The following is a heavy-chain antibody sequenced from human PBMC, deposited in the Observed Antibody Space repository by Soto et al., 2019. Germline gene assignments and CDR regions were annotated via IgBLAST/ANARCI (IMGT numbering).Heavy chain of an antibody. CDR2: INPKSGGT. CDR1: GYSFTDYH. Sequence: ASVKVSCKASGYSFTDYHIHGVRQAPGQGLKWLGRINPKSGGTSTAQKFQGWVTMTTDTSISTASMELTRLTSDDTAIYYCARGDSTDCSNGVCSFFYNHDMDVWGQGTTVTVSS. J-gene: IGHJ6*02. CDR3: ARGDSTDCSNGVCSFFYNHDMDV. D-gene: IGHD2-8*01. V-gene: IGHV1-2*04.